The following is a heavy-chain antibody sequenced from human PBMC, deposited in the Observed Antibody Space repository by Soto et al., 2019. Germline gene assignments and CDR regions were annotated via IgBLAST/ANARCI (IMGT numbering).Heavy chain of an antibody. Sequence: GASVEVSCKASGCTFSSYAISCVRQAPGQGLEWMGGIIPIFGTANYAQKFQGRVTITADESTSTAYMELSSLRSEDTAVYYCARRGITGTSYGMDVWGQGTTVTVSS. J-gene: IGHJ6*02. CDR1: GCTFSSYA. V-gene: IGHV1-69*13. CDR2: IIPIFGTA. D-gene: IGHD1-20*01. CDR3: ARRGITGTSYGMDV.